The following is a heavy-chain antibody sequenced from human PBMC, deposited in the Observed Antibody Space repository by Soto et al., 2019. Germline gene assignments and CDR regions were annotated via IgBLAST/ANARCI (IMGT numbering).Heavy chain of an antibody. CDR2: IIPIFGTA. CDR1: GGTFSSYS. D-gene: IGHD1-26*01. CDR3: ARDGGRHSEGIDY. V-gene: IGHV1-69*01. J-gene: IGHJ4*02. Sequence: QVQLVQSGAEVKKPGSSVKVSCKASGGTFSSYSINWVRQAPGQGLEWMGEIIPIFGTANYSQKFQGIVTITADESTSTDYRELSSLRSADTAVYYCARDGGRHSEGIDYWGQGTMVTVSS.